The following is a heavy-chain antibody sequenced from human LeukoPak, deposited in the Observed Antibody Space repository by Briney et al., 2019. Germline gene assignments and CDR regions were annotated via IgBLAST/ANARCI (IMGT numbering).Heavy chain of an antibody. J-gene: IGHJ3*02. D-gene: IGHD3-22*01. CDR2: INPNSGGT. CDR3: ARPKTYYYDSSDAFDI. V-gene: IGHV1-2*02. Sequence: ASVKVSCKASGYTFTGYYMHWVRQAPGQGLEWMGWINPNSGGTNYAQKFQGRVTMTRDTSISTAYMELSRLRSDDTAVYYCARPKTYYYDSSDAFDIWGQGTMVTFSS. CDR1: GYTFTGYY.